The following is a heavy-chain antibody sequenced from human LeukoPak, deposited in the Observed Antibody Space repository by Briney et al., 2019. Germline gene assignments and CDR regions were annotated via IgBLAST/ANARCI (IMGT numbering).Heavy chain of an antibody. J-gene: IGHJ4*02. CDR1: GFTFSSHW. CDR3: ARDHGDY. Sequence: PGGSLRLSCAASGFTFSSHWMHWVRQVPGGGLGWVSRINSEGSSTSYADSVKGRFTISRDNAKNTLYLQMNSLRAEDTAVYYCARDHGDYWGQGTLVTVSS. CDR2: INSEGSST. V-gene: IGHV3-74*01.